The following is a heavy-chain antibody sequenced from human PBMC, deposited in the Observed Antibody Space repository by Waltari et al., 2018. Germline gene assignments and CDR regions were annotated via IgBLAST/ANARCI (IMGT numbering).Heavy chain of an antibody. CDR1: GGSISSYY. Sequence: QVQLQESGPGLVKPSETLSLTCTVSGGSISSYYWSWIRQPPGKGLEWIGYIYYSGSTNYNPSLKSRVTISVDTSKNQFSLKLSSVTAADTAVYYCARHYDGYSSSFISWFDPWGQGTLVTVSS. D-gene: IGHD6-13*01. V-gene: IGHV4-59*08. CDR3: ARHYDGYSSSFISWFDP. J-gene: IGHJ5*02. CDR2: IYYSGST.